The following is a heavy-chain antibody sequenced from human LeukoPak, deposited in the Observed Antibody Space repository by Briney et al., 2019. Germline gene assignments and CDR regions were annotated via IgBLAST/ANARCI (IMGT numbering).Heavy chain of an antibody. D-gene: IGHD6-13*01. V-gene: IGHV3-33*01. J-gene: IGHJ4*02. Sequence: PGRSLRLSCAASGFTFSSYGMHWVRQAPGEGLEWVAVIWYDGSNKYYADSVKGRFTISRDNSKNTLCLQMNSLRAEDTAVYYCAREITSGYSSSRYYFDYWGQGTLVTVSS. CDR3: AREITSGYSSSRYYFDY. CDR2: IWYDGSNK. CDR1: GFTFSSYG.